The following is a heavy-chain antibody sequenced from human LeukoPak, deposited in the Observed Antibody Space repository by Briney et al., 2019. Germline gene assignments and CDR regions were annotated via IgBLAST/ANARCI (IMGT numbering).Heavy chain of an antibody. CDR2: IYHSGST. CDR1: GYSISSGYY. Sequence: PSETLSLTCTVSGYSISSGYYWDWIRQPPGKGLEWIGSIYHSGSTYYNPSLKSRVTISVDTSKNQFSLKLSSVTAADTAVYYCAAGEYQLLFHRGYFQHWGQGTLVTVSS. CDR3: AAGEYQLLFHRGYFQH. V-gene: IGHV4-38-2*02. D-gene: IGHD2-2*01. J-gene: IGHJ1*01.